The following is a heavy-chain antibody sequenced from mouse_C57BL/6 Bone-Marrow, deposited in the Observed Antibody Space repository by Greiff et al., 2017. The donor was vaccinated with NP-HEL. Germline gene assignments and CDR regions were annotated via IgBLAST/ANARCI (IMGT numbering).Heavy chain of an antibody. CDR2: IYPGSGST. V-gene: IGHV1-55*01. D-gene: IGHD2-4*01. CDR1: GYTFTSYW. Sequence: QVQLQQPGAELVKPGASVKMSCKASGYTFTSYWITWVKQRPGQGLEWIGDIYPGSGSTNYNEKFKSKATLTVDTSSSTAYMQLGSLTSEDSAVYYCASVYDYGRYYYAMDYWGQGTSVTVSS. J-gene: IGHJ4*01. CDR3: ASVYDYGRYYYAMDY.